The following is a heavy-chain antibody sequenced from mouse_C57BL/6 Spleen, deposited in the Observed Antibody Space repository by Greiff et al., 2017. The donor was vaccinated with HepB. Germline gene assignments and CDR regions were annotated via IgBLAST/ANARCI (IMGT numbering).Heavy chain of an antibody. CDR2: IYPGDGDT. V-gene: IGHV1-82*01. CDR3: ARTGGYPHFDY. CDR1: GYAFSSSW. J-gene: IGHJ2*01. D-gene: IGHD2-2*01. Sequence: QVQLQQSGPELVKPGASVKISCKASGYAFSSSWMNWVKQRPGKGLEWIGRIYPGDGDTNYNGKFKGKATLTADKSSSTAYMQLSSLTSEDSAVYCCARTGGYPHFDYWGQGTTLTVSS.